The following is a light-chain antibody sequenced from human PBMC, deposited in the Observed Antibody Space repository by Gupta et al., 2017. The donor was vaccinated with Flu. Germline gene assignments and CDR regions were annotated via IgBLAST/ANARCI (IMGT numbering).Light chain of an antibody. CDR3: SSYTSVSTFYV. CDR1: SSDVGRSNS. Sequence: QSALTQPASVSGPPGPSITISCTGTSSDVGRSNSVSWYQQHPGKAPKLLIYDVSSRPSGVSGRFSGSKSGNTASLTISGLQAEDETDYYCSSYTSVSTFYVFGTGTKVTVL. V-gene: IGLV2-14*03. CDR2: DVS. J-gene: IGLJ1*01.